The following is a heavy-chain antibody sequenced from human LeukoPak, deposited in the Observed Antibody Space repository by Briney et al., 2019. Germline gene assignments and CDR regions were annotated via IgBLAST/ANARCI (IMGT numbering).Heavy chain of an antibody. CDR2: MNPNSGNT. J-gene: IGHJ6*03. CDR3: ARGSGWLRGYYYYYMDV. D-gene: IGHD5-12*01. Sequence: GASVKVSCKASGYTFTSYGINWVRQATGQGLEWMGWMNPNSGNTGYAQKFQGRVTITRNTSISTAYMELSSLRSEDTAVYYCARGSGWLRGYYYYYMDVWGKGTTVTVSS. V-gene: IGHV1-8*03. CDR1: GYTFTSYG.